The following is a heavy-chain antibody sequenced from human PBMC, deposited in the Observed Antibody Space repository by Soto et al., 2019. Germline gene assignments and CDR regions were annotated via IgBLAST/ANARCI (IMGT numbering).Heavy chain of an antibody. CDR3: ARANYYGSGSYSTSFDY. V-gene: IGHV3-21*01. CDR2: ISSSSSYI. D-gene: IGHD3-10*01. Sequence: GGSLRLSCAASGFTSSSYTMTWARRPPGRGLEWVSSISSSSSYIYYADSVKGRFTISRDDAKNSLYLQMNSLRAEDTAVYYCARANYYGSGSYSTSFDYWGQGTLVTVSS. J-gene: IGHJ4*02. CDR1: GFTSSSYT.